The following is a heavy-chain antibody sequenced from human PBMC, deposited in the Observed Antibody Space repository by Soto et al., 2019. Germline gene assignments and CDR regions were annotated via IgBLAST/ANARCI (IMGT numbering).Heavy chain of an antibody. J-gene: IGHJ4*02. CDR2: IYQSGAT. Sequence: QVQLQESGPGLVKPSGTLALSCAVSGGSISDNWWSWVRQPPGKGLEWNGEIYQSGATNYNPALNIRVSILVDKSASQIYLTLNSMTAADTAVYYCPRHVAVARTRGFDYWGQGTLVPVSS. CDR1: GGSISDNW. D-gene: IGHD6-19*01. V-gene: IGHV4-4*02. CDR3: PRHVAVARTRGFDY.